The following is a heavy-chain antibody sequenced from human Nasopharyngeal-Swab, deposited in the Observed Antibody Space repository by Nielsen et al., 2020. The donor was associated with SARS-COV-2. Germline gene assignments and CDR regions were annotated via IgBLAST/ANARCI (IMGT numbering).Heavy chain of an antibody. Sequence: ASVKVSCKASGYTFTSYGISWVRQAPGQGLEWMGWISAYNGNTNYAQKLQGRVTMTTDTSTSTAYMELRSLRSDDTAVYYCARWEPGYYNDSSGPYAFDIWGQGTMVTVSS. J-gene: IGHJ3*02. D-gene: IGHD3-22*01. CDR3: ARWEPGYYNDSSGPYAFDI. V-gene: IGHV1-18*01. CDR2: ISAYNGNT. CDR1: GYTFTSYG.